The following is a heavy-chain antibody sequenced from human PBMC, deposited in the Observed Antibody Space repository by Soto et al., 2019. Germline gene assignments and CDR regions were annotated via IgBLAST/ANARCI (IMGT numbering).Heavy chain of an antibody. V-gene: IGHV3-21*01. J-gene: IGHJ4*02. Sequence: EVQLVESGGGLFKPGGSLRLSCAASGFTFSSYSMNWVRHAPGKGLEWVSSISNSSSYIYYADSVKGRCTISRDNAKNSLYLQMNSLRAEDTAVYYCASAPYYYDSRGYWAYWGQGTLVTVSS. CDR3: ASAPYYYDSRGYWAY. CDR2: ISNSSSYI. D-gene: IGHD3-22*01. CDR1: GFTFSSYS.